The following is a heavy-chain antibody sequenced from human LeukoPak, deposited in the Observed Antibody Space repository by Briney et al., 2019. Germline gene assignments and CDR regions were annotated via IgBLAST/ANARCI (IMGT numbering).Heavy chain of an antibody. CDR1: GFTFSTYW. Sequence: GGSLRLSCVASGFTFSTYWMSWARQAPGKGLEWVANIKQDGGEIYYVDSVKGRFTISRDNAKNSLYLQMNSLGAEDTAVYYCARGTYYYDSSRAFDIWGQGTMVTVSS. V-gene: IGHV3-7*03. D-gene: IGHD3-22*01. CDR2: IKQDGGEI. CDR3: ARGTYYYDSSRAFDI. J-gene: IGHJ3*02.